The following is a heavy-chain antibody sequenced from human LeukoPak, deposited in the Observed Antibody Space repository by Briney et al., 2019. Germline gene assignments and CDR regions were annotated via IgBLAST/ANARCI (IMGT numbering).Heavy chain of an antibody. CDR3: ARDRAGAARAYMDV. Sequence: PGGSLRLSCAASGFTFSSYTMNWVRQAPGKGLEWVSSIISSSSYIYYADSVKGRFTISRDNAKNTLYLQMNSLRAEDTAVYYCARDRAGAARAYMDVWGKGTTVTVSS. V-gene: IGHV3-21*01. CDR1: GFTFSSYT. D-gene: IGHD6-6*01. J-gene: IGHJ6*03. CDR2: IISSSSYI.